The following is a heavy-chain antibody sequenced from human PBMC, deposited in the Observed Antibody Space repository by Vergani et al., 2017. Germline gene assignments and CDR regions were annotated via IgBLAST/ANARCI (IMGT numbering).Heavy chain of an antibody. CDR1: GGSISSGDYY. J-gene: IGHJ6*02. D-gene: IGHD3-10*01. CDR2: IYYSGST. CDR3: ARVGVVRGVSYYYCYYGMDV. V-gene: IGHV4-30-4*08. Sequence: QVQLQESGPGLVKPSQTLSLTCTVSGGSISSGDYYWSWIRQPPGKGLEWIGYIYYSGSTYYNPSLKSRVTISVDTSKNQFSRKLSSVTAADTAVYYCARVGVVRGVSYYYCYYGMDVWGQGTTVTVSS.